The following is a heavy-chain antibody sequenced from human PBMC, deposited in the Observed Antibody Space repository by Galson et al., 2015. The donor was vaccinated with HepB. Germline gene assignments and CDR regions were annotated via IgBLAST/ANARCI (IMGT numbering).Heavy chain of an antibody. J-gene: IGHJ5*02. CDR1: GGTFSSYT. D-gene: IGHD3-22*01. V-gene: IGHV1-69*04. CDR2: IIPILGIA. CDR3: AREKYYYDSSGYHQNWFDP. Sequence: SVKVSCKASGGTFSSYTISWVRQAPGQGLEWMGRIIPILGIANYAQKFQGRVTITADKSTSTAYMELSSLRSEDTAVYYCAREKYYYDSSGYHQNWFDPWGQGTLVTVSS.